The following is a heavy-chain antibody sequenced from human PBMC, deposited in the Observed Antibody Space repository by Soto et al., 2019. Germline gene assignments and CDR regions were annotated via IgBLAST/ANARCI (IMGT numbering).Heavy chain of an antibody. D-gene: IGHD5-12*01. CDR3: ARRSGYDLDYDVFDM. CDR1: GGSISSGSYY. J-gene: IGHJ3*02. Sequence: PSETLSLTCTVSGGSISSGSYYWGWIRQPPGKGLEWIGNIYYSGRTYNNPSLKSRLTMSADTPKNQLSLKLSSVTAADTAVYYCARRSGYDLDYDVFDMWGQGTMVTVSS. CDR2: IYYSGRT. V-gene: IGHV4-39*01.